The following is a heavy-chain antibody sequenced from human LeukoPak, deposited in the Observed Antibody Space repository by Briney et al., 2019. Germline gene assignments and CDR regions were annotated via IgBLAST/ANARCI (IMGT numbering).Heavy chain of an antibody. CDR2: ISSSGST. Sequence: SQTLSLTCTVSGDSISSGDYYWSWIRQPAGKGLEWIGRISSSGSTNYNPSLKSRVTISVDTSKNQFSLKLSSVTAADTAVYYCARVTARLFDYWGQGTLVTVSS. CDR1: GDSISSGDYY. D-gene: IGHD3-16*01. CDR3: ARVTARLFDY. V-gene: IGHV4-61*02. J-gene: IGHJ4*02.